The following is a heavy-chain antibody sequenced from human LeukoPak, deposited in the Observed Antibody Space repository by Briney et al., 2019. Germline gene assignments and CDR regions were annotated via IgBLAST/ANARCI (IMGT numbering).Heavy chain of an antibody. Sequence: PSETLSLTCTVAGASISSYYGSWVRQPAGKGLEWIGRIYTSGSTNYNPSRKSRVTLSADPPHNQFSLMLSSVTAADTAVYYCASSGRELGLFDYWGQGTLVTVSS. CDR1: GASISSYY. D-gene: IGHD5-12*01. J-gene: IGHJ4*02. CDR3: ASSGRELGLFDY. V-gene: IGHV4-4*07. CDR2: IYTSGST.